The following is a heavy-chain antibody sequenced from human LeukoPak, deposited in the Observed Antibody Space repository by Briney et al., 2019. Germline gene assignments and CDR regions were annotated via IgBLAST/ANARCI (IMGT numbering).Heavy chain of an antibody. V-gene: IGHV3-7*01. CDR1: GFTFSSYW. CDR3: AKDSSYSSGWYVFYYYYYMDV. D-gene: IGHD6-19*01. J-gene: IGHJ6*03. Sequence: PGGSLRLSCAASGFTFSSYWMSWVRQAPGKGLEWVANIKQDGSEKYYVDSVKGRFTISRDNAKNSLYLQMNSLRAEDTAVYYCAKDSSYSSGWYVFYYYYYMDVWGKGTTVTVSS. CDR2: IKQDGSEK.